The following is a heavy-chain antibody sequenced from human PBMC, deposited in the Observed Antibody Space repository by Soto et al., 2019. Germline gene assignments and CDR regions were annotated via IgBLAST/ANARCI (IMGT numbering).Heavy chain of an antibody. Sequence: EVQLVESGGGLLQPGECLRLSCVGSGFIFSTYDMHWVRHPTGRGLEWVSAITSSGDTYYAASVKGRFTISRENAKSSFYLQVSSLRAEDTAVYYCARGQYYGVDIWGQGTTVTVSS. V-gene: IGHV3-13*01. CDR1: GFIFSTYD. CDR2: ITSSGDT. J-gene: IGHJ6*02. CDR3: ARGQYYGVDI.